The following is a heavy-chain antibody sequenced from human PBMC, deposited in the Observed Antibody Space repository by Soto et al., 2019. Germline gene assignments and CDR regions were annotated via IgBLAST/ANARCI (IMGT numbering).Heavy chain of an antibody. D-gene: IGHD3-10*01. CDR3: ARDASGSRIFYYYGMDV. CDR2: INPNSGAT. J-gene: IGHJ6*02. Sequence: SVKVSCKASGYTFTGYFIHWLRLAPGQGPEWMGRINPNSGATNFAQKFQGRVTMTRDTSISAAHMELSRLRSDDTAVYYCARDASGSRIFYYYGMDVWGQGTSVTVSS. CDR1: GYTFTGYF. V-gene: IGHV1-2*06.